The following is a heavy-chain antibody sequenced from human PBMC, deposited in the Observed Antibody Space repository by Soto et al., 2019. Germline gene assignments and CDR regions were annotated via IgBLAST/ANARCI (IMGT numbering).Heavy chain of an antibody. Sequence: SETLSLTCTVSGGSISSSSYYWGWIRQPPGKGLEWIGSIYYSGSTYYNPSLKSRVTISVDTSKNQFSLKLGSVTAADTAVYYCARQAVVVVTAILSWFDPWGQGTLVTVSS. D-gene: IGHD2-21*02. V-gene: IGHV4-39*01. CDR2: IYYSGST. J-gene: IGHJ5*02. CDR1: GGSISSSSYY. CDR3: ARQAVVVVTAILSWFDP.